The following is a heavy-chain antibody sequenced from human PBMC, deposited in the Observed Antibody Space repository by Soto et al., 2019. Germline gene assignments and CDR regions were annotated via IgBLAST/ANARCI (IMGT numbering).Heavy chain of an antibody. CDR2: ISVYYGNT. CDR3: ARDLGGYYYGMDV. Sequence: QVQLVQSGAEVKKPGASVKVSCKASGYTFSSYGISWVRQAPGQGLEWMGWISVYYGNTNYAQKLQGRVTMTTDTSTSTAYMELRRLRSDDTAVYYCARDLGGYYYGMDVWGQGTTVTVSS. D-gene: IGHD7-27*01. CDR1: GYTFSSYG. J-gene: IGHJ6*02. V-gene: IGHV1-18*04.